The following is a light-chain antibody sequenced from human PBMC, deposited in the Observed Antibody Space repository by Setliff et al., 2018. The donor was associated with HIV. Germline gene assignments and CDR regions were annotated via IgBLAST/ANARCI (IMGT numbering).Light chain of an antibody. V-gene: IGLV2-23*02. CDR3: CSYVNGDTWI. CDR2: DVT. Sequence: QSALAQPASVSGSPGQSITISCTGSITDIGNYESVSWYQQHPGEVPKRMIYDVTKRPSGISSRFSGSKSGNTASLTISGLQAEDEADYYCCSYVNGDTWIFGGGTKVTV. J-gene: IGLJ2*01. CDR1: ITDIGNYES.